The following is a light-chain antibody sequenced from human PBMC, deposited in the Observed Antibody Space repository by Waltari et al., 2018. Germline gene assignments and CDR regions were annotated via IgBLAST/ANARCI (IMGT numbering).Light chain of an antibody. CDR1: SANIGSNY. V-gene: IGLV1-51*01. J-gene: IGLJ2*01. CDR3: GTWDNSLSAVV. Sequence: QSVLTQPPSVSAAPRQEGTIPCSGSSANIGSNYVSWYQQPPGTAPQLLIYDNDRRPSGIPDRFSGSKSGTSATLGITGLQTGDEADYYCGTWDNSLSAVVFGGGTKLTVL. CDR2: DND.